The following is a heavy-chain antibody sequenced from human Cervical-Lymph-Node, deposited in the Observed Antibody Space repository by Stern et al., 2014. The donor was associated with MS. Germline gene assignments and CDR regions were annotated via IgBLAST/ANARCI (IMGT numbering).Heavy chain of an antibody. CDR3: ARLSTAVDF. V-gene: IGHV4-59*08. J-gene: IGHJ4*02. CDR1: GGSISSRY. CDR2: ISQSGDT. Sequence: QVQLQESGPGLVKPSETLSLTCAVSGGSISSRYWGWIRQPPGKGLEWIGLISQSGDTKSTPSLKRRVTISLDPSKTQFSLKVTSVTAADTAVYYCARLSTAVDFWGQGTLVTVSS.